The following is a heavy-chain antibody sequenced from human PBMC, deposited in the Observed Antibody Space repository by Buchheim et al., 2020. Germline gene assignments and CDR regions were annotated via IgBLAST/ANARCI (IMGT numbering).Heavy chain of an antibody. CDR1: GGSFSGYY. V-gene: IGHV4-34*01. CDR2: INHSGST. D-gene: IGHD2-8*01. CDR3: ARAIVLMVYAYFDY. Sequence: QVQLQQWGAGLLKPSETLSLTCAVYGGSFSGYYWSWIRQPPGKGLEWIGEINHSGSTNYNPSLKSRVTISVDKSKNQFSLKLSSVTAADTAVYYCARAIVLMVYAYFDYWGQGTL. J-gene: IGHJ4*02.